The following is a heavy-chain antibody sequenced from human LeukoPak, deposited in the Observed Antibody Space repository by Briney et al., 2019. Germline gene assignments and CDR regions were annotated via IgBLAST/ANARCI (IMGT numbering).Heavy chain of an antibody. CDR2: IYYSGST. V-gene: IGHV4-39*07. CDR3: ARDQGALRYFDWLSQLYYFDY. CDR1: GGSISSSIYY. J-gene: IGHJ4*02. D-gene: IGHD3-9*01. Sequence: SETLSLTCTVSGGSISSSIYYWGWIRQPPGKGLEWIGSIYYSGSTYYNPSLKSRVTISVDTSKNQFSLKLSSVTAADTAVYYCARDQGALRYFDWLSQLYYFDYWGQGTLVTVSS.